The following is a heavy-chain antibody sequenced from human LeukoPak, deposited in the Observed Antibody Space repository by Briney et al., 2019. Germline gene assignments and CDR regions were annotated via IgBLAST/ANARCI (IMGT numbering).Heavy chain of an antibody. V-gene: IGHV3-48*02. J-gene: IGHJ4*02. CDR1: GLTFSRSA. D-gene: IGHD6-19*01. CDR3: ARHNGWYDY. CDR2: ISSSSSSI. Sequence: GGSLRLSCAASGLTFSRSAMSWVRQAPGKGPEWLSYISSSSSSIYYADSVKGRFTISRDNANISLYLQMNSLRDEDTAVYYCARHNGWYDYWGQGTLVTVSS.